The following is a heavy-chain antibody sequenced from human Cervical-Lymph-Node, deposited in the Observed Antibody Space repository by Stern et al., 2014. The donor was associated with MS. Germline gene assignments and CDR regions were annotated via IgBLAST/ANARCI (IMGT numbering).Heavy chain of an antibody. J-gene: IGHJ5*02. V-gene: IGHV4-59*01. CDR1: GGSISSYY. CDR2: IYYSGST. D-gene: IGHD6-13*01. CDR3: ARGPYSSSWYKNWSAP. Sequence: QLQLQESGPGLVKPSETLSLTCTVSGGSISSYYWSWIRQPPGKGLEWIGYIYYSGSTNYNPSLKSRVTISVDTSKNQFSLKLSSVPAADTAVYYCARGPYSSSWYKNWSAPWGRETLVTVSS.